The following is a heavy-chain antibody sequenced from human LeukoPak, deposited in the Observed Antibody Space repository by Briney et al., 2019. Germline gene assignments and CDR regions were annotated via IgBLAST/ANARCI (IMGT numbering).Heavy chain of an antibody. J-gene: IGHJ4*02. V-gene: IGHV1-69*04. Sequence: ASVKVSCKASGGTFSSYAISWVRQAPGQGLEWMGRIIPILGIANYAQKIQGRVTITADKSTSTAYMELSSPRSEDTAVYYCARVDTAMVSYYFDYWGQGTLVAVSS. CDR1: GGTFSSYA. D-gene: IGHD5-18*01. CDR3: ARVDTAMVSYYFDY. CDR2: IIPILGIA.